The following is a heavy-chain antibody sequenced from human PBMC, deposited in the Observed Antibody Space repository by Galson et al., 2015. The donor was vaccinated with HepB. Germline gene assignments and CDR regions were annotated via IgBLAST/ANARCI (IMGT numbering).Heavy chain of an antibody. D-gene: IGHD2-8*01. CDR2: IIPIFGTA. CDR3: ARASLGYCTNGVCYPFDY. CDR1: GGTFSNYA. V-gene: IGHV1-69*13. J-gene: IGHJ4*02. Sequence: SVKVSCKASGGTFSNYAISWVRQAPGQGLEWMGGIIPIFGTANYAQKFQGRATITADESTSTAYMELSSLRSEDTAVFYCARASLGYCTNGVCYPFDYWGQGTLVTVSS.